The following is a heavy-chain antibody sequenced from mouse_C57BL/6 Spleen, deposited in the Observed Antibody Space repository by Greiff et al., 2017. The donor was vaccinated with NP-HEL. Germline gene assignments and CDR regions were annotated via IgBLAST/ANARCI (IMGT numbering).Heavy chain of an antibody. CDR1: GYTFTSYG. CDR2: IYPRSGNT. J-gene: IGHJ2*01. CDR3: ANYDYDGHYYDY. D-gene: IGHD2-4*01. Sequence: VQLQQSGAELARPGASVKLSCKASGYTFTSYGISWVKQRTGQGLEWIGEIYPRSGNTYYTEKFKGKATLTADKSSSTAYMELRSLTSEDSAVYFCANYDYDGHYYDYWGQGTTLTVSS. V-gene: IGHV1-81*01.